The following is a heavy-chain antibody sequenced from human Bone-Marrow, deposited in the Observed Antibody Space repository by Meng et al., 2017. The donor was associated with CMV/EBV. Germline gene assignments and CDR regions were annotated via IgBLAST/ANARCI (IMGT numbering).Heavy chain of an antibody. V-gene: IGHV3-72*01. CDR3: ARVLVVRGKGLYGMDV. CDR2: TRNKANSYTT. Sequence: SCKASGYTFTSYYMHWVRQAPGKGLEWVGRTRNKANSYTTEYAASVKGRFTISRDDSKNSLYLQMNSLKTEDTAVYYCARVLVVRGKGLYGMDVWGQGTTVAVSS. J-gene: IGHJ6*02. D-gene: IGHD3-10*01. CDR1: GYTFTSYY.